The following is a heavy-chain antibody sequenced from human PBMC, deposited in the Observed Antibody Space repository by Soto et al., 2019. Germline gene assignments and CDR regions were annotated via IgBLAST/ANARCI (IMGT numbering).Heavy chain of an antibody. CDR2: IYYGGST. CDR1: GGSISSGDYS. V-gene: IGHV4-30-2*03. D-gene: IGHD2-15*01. J-gene: IGHJ4*02. CDR3: ARQSLDCSGGSCYTYYFDY. Sequence: SETLSLTCAVSGGSISSGDYSWNWIRQPPGKGLEWIGYIYYGGSTYYNPSLQSRVTMSVDRSRNQFSLKLSSVTAADTAVYYCARQSLDCSGGSCYTYYFDYWGQGTLVTVSS.